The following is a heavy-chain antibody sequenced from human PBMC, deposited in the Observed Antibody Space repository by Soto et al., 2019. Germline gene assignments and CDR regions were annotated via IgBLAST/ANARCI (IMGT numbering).Heavy chain of an antibody. CDR3: AGPHMVAIIDPFDY. V-gene: IGHV4-39*01. CDR2: IYYSGIT. D-gene: IGHD5-12*01. Sequence: QLQLQESGPGLVKPSETLSLTCTVSGGSISSNNYYWGWIRQPPGKGLEWIGSIYYSGITYYNPSLKSRVTISLDTSQNQFSLKPTSVSAADTAVYYCAGPHMVAIIDPFDYWGQGALVTVSS. J-gene: IGHJ4*02. CDR1: GGSISSNNYY.